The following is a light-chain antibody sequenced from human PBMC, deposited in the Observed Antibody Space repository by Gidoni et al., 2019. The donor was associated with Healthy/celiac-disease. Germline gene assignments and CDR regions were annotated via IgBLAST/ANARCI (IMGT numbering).Light chain of an antibody. V-gene: IGKV1-39*01. CDR1: QSIRSY. CDR3: QQSYSTPRT. J-gene: IGKJ3*01. Sequence: DIQMTQSPSSLSASVGDRVTITCRASQSIRSYLNWYQQKPGKAPKLLIYAASSLQSGVPSRFSGSGSVTDFTLTISSLQPEDFATYYCQQSYSTPRTFGPGTKVDIK. CDR2: AAS.